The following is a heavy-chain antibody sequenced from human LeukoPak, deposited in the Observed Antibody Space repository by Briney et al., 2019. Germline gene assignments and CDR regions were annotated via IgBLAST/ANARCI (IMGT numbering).Heavy chain of an antibody. CDR3: ARDLPSIVVVPAAADNAFDI. CDR1: GYIFTHYY. D-gene: IGHD2-2*01. J-gene: IGHJ3*02. V-gene: IGHV1-2*02. Sequence: ASVKVSCKTSGYIFTHYYLHWVRQAPGQGLEWMGWINPNSGGTNYAQKFQGRVTMTRDTSISTAYMELSRLRSDDTAVYYCARDLPSIVVVPAAADNAFDIWGQGTMVTVSS. CDR2: INPNSGGT.